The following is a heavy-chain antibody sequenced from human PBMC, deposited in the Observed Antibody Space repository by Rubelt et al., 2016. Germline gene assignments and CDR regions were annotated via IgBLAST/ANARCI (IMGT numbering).Heavy chain of an antibody. CDR1: GYTFTSYY. Sequence: QVQLVQSGAEVKKPGASVKVSCKASGYTFTSYYMHWVRQAPGQGLEWMGIINPRGGSTTYARKCQGRVTRTRDTSTSKVSMDVRSLRWEDWAVYYCAREGGSYDSLFDYWGQGTLVTVSS. D-gene: IGHD1-26*01. CDR3: AREGGSYDSLFDY. V-gene: IGHV1-46*01. J-gene: IGHJ4*02. CDR2: INPRGGST.